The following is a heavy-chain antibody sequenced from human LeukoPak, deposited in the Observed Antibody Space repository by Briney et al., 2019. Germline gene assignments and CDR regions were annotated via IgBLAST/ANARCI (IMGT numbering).Heavy chain of an antibody. CDR1: GGSISSGSYY. D-gene: IGHD1-26*01. CDR3: ARNSNSGSYLFDY. V-gene: IGHV4-61*02. CDR2: IYTSGST. Sequence: SETLSLTCTVSGGSISSGSYYWSWIRQPAGKGLEWIGRIYTSGSTNYNPSLKSRVTISADTSENQFSLKLSSVTAADTAVYYCARNSNSGSYLFDYWGQGTLVTVSS. J-gene: IGHJ4*02.